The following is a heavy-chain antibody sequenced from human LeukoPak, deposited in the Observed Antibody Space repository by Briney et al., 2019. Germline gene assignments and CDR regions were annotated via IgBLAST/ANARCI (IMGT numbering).Heavy chain of an antibody. CDR3: ARAASLDY. J-gene: IGHJ4*02. Sequence: RASVKVSCKASGYTFTSYAMNWVRQAPGQGLEWMGWINTNTGKPTYAQGFTGRFVFSLDSPVSTAYLQINSLNAEGTAVYYCARAASLDYWGQGTLVTVSS. CDR2: INTNTGKP. CDR1: GYTFTSYA. D-gene: IGHD2-2*01. V-gene: IGHV7-4-1*02.